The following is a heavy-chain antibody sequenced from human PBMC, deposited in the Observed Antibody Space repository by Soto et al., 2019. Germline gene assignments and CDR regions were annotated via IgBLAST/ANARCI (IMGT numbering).Heavy chain of an antibody. J-gene: IGHJ4*02. CDR1: GFTFSNYG. V-gene: IGHV3-33*01. Sequence: QVRLVESGGGVVQPGRSLRLSCAASGFTFSNYGMHWVRQAPGKGLEWVAVMWYDGSNRYYADSVKGRFTISRDNSKKPLYLQMNSLRAEDTAGYYCARVPGEGSSGWWVCFDDWGQGTLVAVSS. CDR2: MWYDGSNR. D-gene: IGHD6-19*01. CDR3: ARVPGEGSSGWWVCFDD.